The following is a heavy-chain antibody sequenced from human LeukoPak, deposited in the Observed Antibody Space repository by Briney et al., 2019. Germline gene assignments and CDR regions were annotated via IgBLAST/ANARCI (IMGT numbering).Heavy chain of an antibody. Sequence: ASVKVSCKASGYTFTGNYMHWVRQAPGQGLEWMGWINPNSGGTNYAQKFQGRVTMTRDTSIGTAYMELNRLRSDDTAVYYCARNSGWYGVSWGQGTLVTVSS. D-gene: IGHD6-19*01. J-gene: IGHJ4*02. CDR1: GYTFTGNY. V-gene: IGHV1-2*02. CDR3: ARNSGWYGVS. CDR2: INPNSGGT.